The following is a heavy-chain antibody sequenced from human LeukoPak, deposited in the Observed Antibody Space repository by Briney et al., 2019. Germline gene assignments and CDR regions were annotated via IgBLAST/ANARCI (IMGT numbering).Heavy chain of an antibody. V-gene: IGHV1-69*04. Sequence: SVKVSCKASGGTFSSYAISWVRQAPGQGLEWMGRIIPILGIANYAQKFQGRVTITADKSTSTSYMELSSLRSEDTAVYYCASLPHYDILTGYEYWGQGTLVTVSS. CDR1: GGTFSSYA. CDR3: ASLPHYDILTGYEY. J-gene: IGHJ4*02. D-gene: IGHD3-9*01. CDR2: IIPILGIA.